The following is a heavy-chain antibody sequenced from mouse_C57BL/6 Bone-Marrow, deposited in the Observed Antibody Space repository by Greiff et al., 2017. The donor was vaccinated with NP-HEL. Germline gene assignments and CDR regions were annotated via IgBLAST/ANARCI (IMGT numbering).Heavy chain of an antibody. D-gene: IGHD2-4*01. Sequence: EVKLVGSGGDLVKPGGSLKLSCAASGFTFSSYGMSWVRQTPDKMLDWVATISSGGSYTYYPGSLKGGFTIFRVNAKNTLYLQMSSLKSEDTAMYYCASTSDYDVAWFAYWGQGTPVTVSA. CDR3: ASTSDYDVAWFAY. V-gene: IGHV5-6*01. CDR2: ISSGGSYT. J-gene: IGHJ3*01. CDR1: GFTFSSYG.